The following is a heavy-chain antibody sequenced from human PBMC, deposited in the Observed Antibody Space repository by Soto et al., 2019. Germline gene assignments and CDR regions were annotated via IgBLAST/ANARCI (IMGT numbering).Heavy chain of an antibody. CDR1: GGTFSSLA. J-gene: IGHJ6*02. V-gene: IGHV1-69*06. Sequence: QVQLVQSGAEVKKPGSSVKVSCKASGGTFSSLAISWVRQAPGQGLEWMGGLVPVFGTANYAQKFQGRVTITADTSTSTSYMELGSLRSEDTAVYYCARDLTIVPATHPRLENYGMDVWGQGTTVIVSS. D-gene: IGHD2-2*01. CDR2: LVPVFGTA. CDR3: ARDLTIVPATHPRLENYGMDV.